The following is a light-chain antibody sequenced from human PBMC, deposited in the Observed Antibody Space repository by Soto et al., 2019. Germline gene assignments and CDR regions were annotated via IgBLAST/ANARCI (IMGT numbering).Light chain of an antibody. Sequence: ETVMTQSPATLSVSPVERATLSCRSSQSVSSALAWYQQKPGLPPRLLIYDASTRATGIPSRFSGSGSGTEFTLTISSLQPDDFATYYCQHYNSYSEAFGQGTKGDIK. CDR2: DAS. V-gene: IGKV3-15*01. CDR1: QSVSSA. J-gene: IGKJ1*01. CDR3: QHYNSYSEA.